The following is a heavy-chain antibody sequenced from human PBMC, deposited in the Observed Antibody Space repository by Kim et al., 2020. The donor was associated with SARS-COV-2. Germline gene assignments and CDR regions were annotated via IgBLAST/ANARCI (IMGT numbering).Heavy chain of an antibody. Sequence: GESLKISCKGSGYSFTSYWISWVRQMPGKGLEWMGRIDPSDSYTNYSPSFQGHVTISADKSISTAYLQWSSLKASDTAMYYCARLGYCSSTSCYTVEDWYFDLWGRGTLVTVSS. CDR1: GYSFTSYW. D-gene: IGHD2-2*02. J-gene: IGHJ2*01. CDR3: ARLGYCSSTSCYTVEDWYFDL. CDR2: IDPSDSYT. V-gene: IGHV5-10-1*01.